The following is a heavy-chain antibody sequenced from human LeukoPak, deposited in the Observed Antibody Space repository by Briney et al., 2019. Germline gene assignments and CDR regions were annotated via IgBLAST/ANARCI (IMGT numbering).Heavy chain of an antibody. V-gene: IGHV4-39*07. J-gene: IGHJ6*03. CDR2: IYYSGST. Sequence: SETLSLTCTVSGGSISSSSYYWGWIRQPPGKGLEWIGTIYYSGSTYYNPSLKSRVTISVDTSKNQFSLKLSSVTAADTAVYYCARNYYYYYYMDVWGKGTTVTISS. CDR1: GGSISSSSYY. CDR3: ARNYYYYYYMDV.